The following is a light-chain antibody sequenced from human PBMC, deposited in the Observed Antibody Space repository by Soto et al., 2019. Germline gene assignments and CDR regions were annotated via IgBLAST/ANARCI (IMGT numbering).Light chain of an antibody. Sequence: QAVVTQPPSASGTPGQRVTISCSGSISNIGSNLVYWYQQLPGTAPKLLICRDSQRPSGVTDRFSGSKSGTSASLAISGLRAEDEGDYYCAAWDDTLSGQVFGGGTKVTVL. CDR2: RDS. CDR1: ISNIGSNL. CDR3: AAWDDTLSGQV. V-gene: IGLV1-47*01. J-gene: IGLJ3*02.